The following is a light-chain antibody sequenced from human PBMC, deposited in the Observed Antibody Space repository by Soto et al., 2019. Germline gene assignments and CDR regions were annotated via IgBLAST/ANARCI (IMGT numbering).Light chain of an antibody. CDR3: QSADSTGAYVV. J-gene: IGLJ2*01. CDR1: ALPKQY. V-gene: IGLV3-25*02. Sequence: SYELTQPPSVSVSPGQTARITCSGDALPKQYAYWYQQKPGQAPLVLISKDSERPSGIPERFSGSNSGTTVTLTISAVQAEDEADYYCQSADSTGAYVVFGGGTKLTVL. CDR2: KDS.